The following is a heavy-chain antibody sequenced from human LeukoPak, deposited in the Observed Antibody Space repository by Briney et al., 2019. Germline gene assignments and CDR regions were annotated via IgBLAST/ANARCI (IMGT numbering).Heavy chain of an antibody. V-gene: IGHV3-23*01. CDR2: ISGSGGST. Sequence: GGSLRLSCAASGFTFSSYAMSWVRQAPGKGLEWVSTISGSGGSTYYADSVKGRFTISRDNSKNTLYLQMNSLRAEDTAVYYCAKDTASSWWYFDLWGRGTPVTVSS. CDR3: AKDTASSWWYFDL. J-gene: IGHJ2*01. CDR1: GFTFSSYA. D-gene: IGHD5-18*01.